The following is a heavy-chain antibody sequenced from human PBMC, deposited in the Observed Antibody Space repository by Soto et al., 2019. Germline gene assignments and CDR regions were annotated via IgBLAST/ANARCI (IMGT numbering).Heavy chain of an antibody. CDR2: IYYSGST. J-gene: IGHJ6*02. CDR1: GGSISSYY. Sequence: QVQLQESGPGLVKPSETLSLTCTVSGGSISSYYWSWIRQPPGKGLEWIGYIYYSGSTNHNPSLRSRVTISVAPSKNQSPLKRSSVTAADTAVYCCAREGPAPPYYYYGMDVWGQGTTVTVSS. V-gene: IGHV4-59*01. CDR3: AREGPAPPYYYYGMDV.